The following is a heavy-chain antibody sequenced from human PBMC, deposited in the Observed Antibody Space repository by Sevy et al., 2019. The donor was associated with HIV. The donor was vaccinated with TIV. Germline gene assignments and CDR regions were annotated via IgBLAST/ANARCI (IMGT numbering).Heavy chain of an antibody. CDR1: GGTFSDYA. Sequence: ASVKVSCKTSGGTFSDYAFSWVRQAPGQGLEWMGSINSIFDPANYAQKFQGRVTITADESTSTVYMELSSLRSEDSAIFYCAGEEEASSSLHYYMDVWGKGTTVTVSS. J-gene: IGHJ6*03. V-gene: IGHV1-69*13. CDR2: INSIFDPA. CDR3: AGEEEASSSLHYYMDV. D-gene: IGHD6-6*01.